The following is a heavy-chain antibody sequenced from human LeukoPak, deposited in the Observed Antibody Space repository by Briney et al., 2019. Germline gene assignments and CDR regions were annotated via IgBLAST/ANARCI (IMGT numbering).Heavy chain of an antibody. J-gene: IGHJ6*03. CDR3: ARDLVDIVATAINYYYYMDV. CDR1: GGSFSGYY. Sequence: SETLSLTCAVYGGSFSGYYWSWIRQPPGKGLEWIGYIYYSGSTNYNPSLKSRVTISVDTSKNQFSLKLSSVTAADTAVYYCARDLVDIVATAINYYYYMDVWGKGTTVTVSS. CDR2: IYYSGST. D-gene: IGHD5-12*01. V-gene: IGHV4-59*12.